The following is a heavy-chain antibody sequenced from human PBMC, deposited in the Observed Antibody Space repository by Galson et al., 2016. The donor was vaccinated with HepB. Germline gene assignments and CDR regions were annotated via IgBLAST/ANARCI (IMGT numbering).Heavy chain of an antibody. D-gene: IGHD2-2*01. Sequence: SLRLSCAVSGFRFSNYAIHWVRQAPGKGLEWVAFISYDSSNTFCGDSVKGRFTISRDTSKNSVFLQMNTLRTEDTAVYYCARECTSRKTSWYLDLWVRGTLVTFSS. CDR2: ISYDSSNT. V-gene: IGHV3-30*04. J-gene: IGHJ2*01. CDR3: ARECTSRKTSWYLDL. CDR1: GFRFSNYA.